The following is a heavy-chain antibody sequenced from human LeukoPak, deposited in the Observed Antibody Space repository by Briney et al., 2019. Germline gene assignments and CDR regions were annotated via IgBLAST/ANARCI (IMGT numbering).Heavy chain of an antibody. D-gene: IGHD3-10*01. CDR1: GYTFAGYY. CDR2: INPNSGGT. J-gene: IGHJ6*02. CDR3: ARGLGELYYYGMDV. Sequence: ASVKVSCKASGYTFAGYYMHWVRQAPGQGLEWMGWINPNSGGTNYAQKFQGRVTMTRDTSISTAYMELSRLRSDDTAVCYCARGLGELYYYGMDVWGQGTTVTVSS. V-gene: IGHV1-2*02.